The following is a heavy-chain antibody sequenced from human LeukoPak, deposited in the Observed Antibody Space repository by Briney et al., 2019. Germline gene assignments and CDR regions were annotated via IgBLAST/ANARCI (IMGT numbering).Heavy chain of an antibody. J-gene: IGHJ4*02. CDR1: GGSISSYY. D-gene: IGHD4-23*01. Sequence: SETLSLTCTVSGGSISSYYWSWIRQPPGKGLEWIGYIYYTGSTNYSPSLKSRVTISLDTSKNQFSLKLSSVTAADTAVYYCATLSTVVTPFYFDYWGQGTLVTVSS. V-gene: IGHV4-59*08. CDR2: IYYTGST. CDR3: ATLSTVVTPFYFDY.